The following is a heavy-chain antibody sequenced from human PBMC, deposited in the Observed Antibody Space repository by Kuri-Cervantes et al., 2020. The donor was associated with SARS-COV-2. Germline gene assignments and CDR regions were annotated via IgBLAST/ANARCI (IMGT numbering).Heavy chain of an antibody. J-gene: IGHJ6*02. CDR1: GFTFSSYS. CDR2: ISSSSSYI. V-gene: IGHV3-21*01. CDR3: ARDPPSPYCSGGSCRTDV. Sequence: GGSLRLSCAVSGFTFSSYSMNWVRQALGKGLEWVSSISSSSSYIYYADSVKGRFTISRDNAKNSLYLQMNSLRAEDTAVYYCARDPPSPYCSGGSCRTDVWGQGTTVTVSS. D-gene: IGHD2-15*01.